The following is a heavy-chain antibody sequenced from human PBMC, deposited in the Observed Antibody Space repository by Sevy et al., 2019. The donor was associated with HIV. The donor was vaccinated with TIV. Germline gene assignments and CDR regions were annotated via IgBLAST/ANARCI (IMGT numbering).Heavy chain of an antibody. V-gene: IGHV5-51*01. Sequence: GESLKISCKASGYKFTTYWIGWARQMPGKGLEWMGMIYPRDSGTRYSPSFQGQVTISADTSINTAYLQWSSLKASDTAMYFCARHVDMTTLIGGLYYFDSWGQGTLVTVSS. CDR2: IYPRDSGT. CDR1: GYKFTTYW. J-gene: IGHJ4*02. D-gene: IGHD4-4*01. CDR3: ARHVDMTTLIGGLYYFDS.